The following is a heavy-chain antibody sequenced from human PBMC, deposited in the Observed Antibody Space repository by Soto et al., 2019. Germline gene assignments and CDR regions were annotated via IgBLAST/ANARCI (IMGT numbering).Heavy chain of an antibody. CDR2: ISAYDGKT. D-gene: IGHD3-3*01. V-gene: IGHV1-18*01. J-gene: IGHJ5*02. CDR3: ARDPHEYWTSYWFDP. CDR1: GYYCNIYG. Sequence: QVQLVQSGAEVKKPGASVKVSWKASGYYCNIYGINWVRQAPGQGLELMGWISAYDGKTTYAEKFQGRVTMTTDASTSTAYMELRSLRSDDTAVYYCARDPHEYWTSYWFDPWGQGTLVTLSS.